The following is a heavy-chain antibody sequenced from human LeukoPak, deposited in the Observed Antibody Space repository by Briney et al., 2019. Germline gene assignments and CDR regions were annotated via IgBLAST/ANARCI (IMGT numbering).Heavy chain of an antibody. CDR3: ARTYRSGWYFDY. CDR2: MGTAGDT. V-gene: IGHV3-13*01. D-gene: IGHD6-19*01. Sequence: GGSLRLSCAASGFTFSSYDMHWVRQATGKGLEWVAAMGTAGDTYYPGSVKGRFTISRENAMNSLYLQMNSLRAEDTAVYYCARTYRSGWYFDYWGQGTLVAVSS. CDR1: GFTFSSYD. J-gene: IGHJ4*02.